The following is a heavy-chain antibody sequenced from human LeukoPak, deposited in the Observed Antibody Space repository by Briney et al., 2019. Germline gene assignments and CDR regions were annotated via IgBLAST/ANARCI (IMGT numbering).Heavy chain of an antibody. V-gene: IGHV3-30*02. Sequence: GGSLRLSCAASGFTFINYDMHWVRQAPGKGLEWVAFIRFDGSDKYYADSVKGRFTISRDNSKNTLYLQMNSLRAEDTAMYYCAKDQILATTQTWYYYMDVWGKGTTVTVSS. CDR3: AKDQILATTQTWYYYMDV. CDR1: GFTFINYD. D-gene: IGHD5-12*01. J-gene: IGHJ6*03. CDR2: IRFDGSDK.